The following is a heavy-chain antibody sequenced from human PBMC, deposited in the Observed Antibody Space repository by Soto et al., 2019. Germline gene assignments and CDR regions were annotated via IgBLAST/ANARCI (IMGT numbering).Heavy chain of an antibody. CDR2: IYHSGST. CDR1: GGSISSGGYS. V-gene: IGHV4-30-2*01. CDR3: AGGIAARPLGY. J-gene: IGHJ4*02. Sequence: QLQLQESGSGLVKPSQTLSLTCAVSGGSISSGGYSWSWIRQPPGKGLEWIGYIYHSGSTYYNPSLKSRVTISGGRSKNQFSLQLSSVTAADPAVYYCAGGIAARPLGYWGQGTLVTVSS. D-gene: IGHD6-6*01.